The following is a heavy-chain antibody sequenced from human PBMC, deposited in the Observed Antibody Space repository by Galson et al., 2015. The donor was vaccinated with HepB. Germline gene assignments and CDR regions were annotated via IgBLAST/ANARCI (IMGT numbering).Heavy chain of an antibody. Sequence: SLRLSCAASGFTFSSYGMHWVRQAPGKGLEWVAVISYDGSNKYYADSVKGRFTISRDNSKNTLYLQMNSLRAEDTAVYYCAKASHTIFGVVNLFDYWGQGTLVTVSS. CDR1: GFTFSSYG. V-gene: IGHV3-30*18. J-gene: IGHJ4*02. CDR3: AKASHTIFGVVNLFDY. CDR2: ISYDGSNK. D-gene: IGHD3-3*01.